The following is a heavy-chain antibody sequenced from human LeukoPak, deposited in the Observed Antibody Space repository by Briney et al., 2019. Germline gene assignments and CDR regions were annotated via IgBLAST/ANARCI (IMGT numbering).Heavy chain of an antibody. CDR3: ARDLSPVVRASPMGY. CDR2: ITYDGYYK. D-gene: IGHD3-10*01. Sequence: PGTSLRLSCAASGFTFSTYGMHWVRQAPGKGLEWVALITYDGYYKYYSDSVKGRFTISSDTSKNTLSLQMNSLRAEDTAVCYCARDLSPVVRASPMGYWGQGTLVTVSS. V-gene: IGHV3-30*03. J-gene: IGHJ4*02. CDR1: GFTFSTYG.